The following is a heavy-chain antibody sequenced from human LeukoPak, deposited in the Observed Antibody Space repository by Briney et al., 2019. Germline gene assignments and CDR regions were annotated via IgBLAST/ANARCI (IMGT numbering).Heavy chain of an antibody. CDR1: GGSFSGYY. V-gene: IGHV4-59*01. D-gene: IGHD3-3*01. CDR3: ARASDFWSGYENNWFDP. CDR2: IYYSGST. Sequence: KPSETLSLTCAVYGGSFSGYYWSWIRQPPGKGLEWIGYIYYSGSTNYNPSLKCRVTISVDTSKNQFSLKLSSVTAADTAVYYCARASDFWSGYENNWFDPWGQGTLVTVSS. J-gene: IGHJ5*02.